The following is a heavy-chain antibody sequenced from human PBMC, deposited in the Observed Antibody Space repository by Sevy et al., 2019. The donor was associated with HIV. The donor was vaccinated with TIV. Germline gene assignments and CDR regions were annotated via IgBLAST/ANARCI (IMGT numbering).Heavy chain of an antibody. CDR1: GFTFSSYG. J-gene: IGHJ4*02. CDR3: ARAMHPNYYDSSALHPTDD. Sequence: GGSLRLSCAASGFTFSSYGMHWVRQAPGKGLEWVAVIWYEGSNKYYADSVKGRFTISRDNSKNTLYLQMNSLRAEDTAVYYCARAMHPNYYDSSALHPTDDWGQGTLVTVSS. CDR2: IWYEGSNK. D-gene: IGHD3-22*01. V-gene: IGHV3-33*01.